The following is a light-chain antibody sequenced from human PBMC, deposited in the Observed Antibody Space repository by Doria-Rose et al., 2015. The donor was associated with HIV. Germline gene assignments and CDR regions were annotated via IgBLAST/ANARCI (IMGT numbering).Light chain of an antibody. J-gene: IGKJ3*01. CDR3: QQYYDTPS. V-gene: IGKV4-1*01. CDR2: WAS. Sequence: DIRLTQSPESLGMSLGERATLNCKSNQSLLYTSKNYLAWYQQKPGQPPTLLIYWASTRQSAVPARFSGSGSGTDFTLTISSLEAEDVAVYYCQQYYDTPSFGPGTTVDIE. CDR1: QSLLYTSKNY.